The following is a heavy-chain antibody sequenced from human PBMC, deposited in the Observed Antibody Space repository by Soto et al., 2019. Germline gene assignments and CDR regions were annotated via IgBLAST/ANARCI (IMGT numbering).Heavy chain of an antibody. V-gene: IGHV1-18*01. Sequence: ASVKVSCKASGYTFTSYGISWVRQAPGQGLEWMGWISAYNGNTNYAQKLQGRVTMTTDTSTSTAYMELRSLRSDDTAVYYCARELQQLVHGNWFDPWGQRTLVTVSS. D-gene: IGHD6-13*01. CDR2: ISAYNGNT. CDR1: GYTFTSYG. J-gene: IGHJ5*02. CDR3: ARELQQLVHGNWFDP.